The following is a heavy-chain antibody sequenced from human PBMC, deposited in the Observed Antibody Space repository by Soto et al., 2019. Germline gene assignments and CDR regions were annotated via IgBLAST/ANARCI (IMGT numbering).Heavy chain of an antibody. J-gene: IGHJ4*02. CDR1: GFSLRTSGIG. D-gene: IGHD3-10*01. CDR2: IYWDDDK. CDR3: AHRRSRTPASGSGSWVPYYFDY. V-gene: IGHV2-5*02. Sequence: HITLKESGPALVKPTQTLTLTCTFSGFSLRTSGIGVGWIRQPPGKALEWIALIYWDDDKRYSPSLKSRLTSTKDTSKSHGVLTVNNMDPVDTATYYCAHRRSRTPASGSGSWVPYYFDYWGQGTLVTVSS.